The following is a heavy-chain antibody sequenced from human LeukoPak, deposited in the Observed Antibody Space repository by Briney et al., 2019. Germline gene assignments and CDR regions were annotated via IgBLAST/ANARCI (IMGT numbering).Heavy chain of an antibody. CDR2: ISYDGSNK. V-gene: IGHV3-30*03. CDR1: GFTFSSYG. Sequence: SGRSLRLSCAASGFTFSSYGMHWVRQAPGKGLEWVAVISYDGSNKYYADSVKGRFTISRDNSKNTLYLQMNSLRAEDTAVYYCARASGSMDYWGQGTLVTVSS. J-gene: IGHJ4*02. CDR3: ARASGSMDY. D-gene: IGHD3-3*01.